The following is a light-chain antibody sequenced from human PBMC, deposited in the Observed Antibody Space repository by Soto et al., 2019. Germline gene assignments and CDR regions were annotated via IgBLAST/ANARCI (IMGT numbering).Light chain of an antibody. CDR3: QQYNNWPLT. V-gene: IGKV3-15*01. CDR1: QSVSSN. CDR2: GAS. Sequence: EIVMTQSPATLSVSPGERATLSCRASQSVSSNLAWYQQKPGQAPRLLIYGASTRATGIPARFSGSGSGTEVTLTIRSLQSEDFAFYYCQQYNNWPLTFGGGTKVEIK. J-gene: IGKJ4*01.